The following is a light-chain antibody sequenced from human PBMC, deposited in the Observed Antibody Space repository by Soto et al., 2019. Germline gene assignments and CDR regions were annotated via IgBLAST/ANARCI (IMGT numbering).Light chain of an antibody. J-gene: IGKJ5*01. Sequence: DIQMSQSPSSLSASVGDRDTITCRAAESISRHLNGYKQKPGRAPVLLIYAASTLQKGVPSRFTGSGSGTEFTLTITGLQLEDFATYYCQQDYSTLATFGQGTRLEIK. V-gene: IGKV1-39*01. CDR2: AAS. CDR1: ESISRH. CDR3: QQDYSTLAT.